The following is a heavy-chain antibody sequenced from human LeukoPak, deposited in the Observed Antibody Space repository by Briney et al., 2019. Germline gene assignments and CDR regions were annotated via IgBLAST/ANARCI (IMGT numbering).Heavy chain of an antibody. CDR1: GFTVSSYS. J-gene: IGHJ6*03. D-gene: IGHD3-22*01. Sequence: PGGSLRLSCAASGFTVSSYSMNWVRQAPGKGLEWVSSISSSSSYIYYADSVKGRFTISRDNAKNSLYLQMNSPRAEDTAVYYCARDGDSSGYYYLTRYYYYMDVWGKGTTVTVSS. CDR3: ARDGDSSGYYYLTRYYYYMDV. CDR2: ISSSSSYI. V-gene: IGHV3-21*01.